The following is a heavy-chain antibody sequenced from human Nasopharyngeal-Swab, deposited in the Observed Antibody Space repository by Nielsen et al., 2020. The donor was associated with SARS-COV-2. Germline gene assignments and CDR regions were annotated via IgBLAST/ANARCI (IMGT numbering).Heavy chain of an antibody. J-gene: IGHJ6*02. Sequence: GESLKISCAASGFTFSTYAMSWVRQAPGKGLEWVSAISGSGGSTYYADSVKGRFTISRDKSKNTLYLQMNSLRAEDTGVYYCAREGRVYGMWEADGMEVWGQGTTVTVSS. CDR2: ISGSGGST. CDR1: GFTFSTYA. V-gene: IGHV3-23*01. CDR3: AREGRVYGMWEADGMEV. D-gene: IGHD2-8*01.